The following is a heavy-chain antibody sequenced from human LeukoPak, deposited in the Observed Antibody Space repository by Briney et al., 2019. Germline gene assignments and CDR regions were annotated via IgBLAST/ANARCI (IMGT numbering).Heavy chain of an antibody. Sequence: ASVKVSCKASGYTFTNYYIHWVRQAPGQGLECMGIINPSGGSTSYAQKFQGRVTMTRDRSISTVYMELTRLTSDDTAVYYCARASFWESPINWFDPWGQGTLVTVSS. CDR2: INPSGGST. J-gene: IGHJ5*02. V-gene: IGHV1-46*01. CDR1: GYTFTNYY. D-gene: IGHD3-16*01. CDR3: ARASFWESPINWFDP.